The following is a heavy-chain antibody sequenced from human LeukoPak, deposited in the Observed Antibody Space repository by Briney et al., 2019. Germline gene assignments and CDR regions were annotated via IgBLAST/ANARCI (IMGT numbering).Heavy chain of an antibody. J-gene: IGHJ4*02. CDR3: AKGLYSSGWYYFDY. CDR1: GFTFDDYA. CDR2: ISWNSGSI. D-gene: IGHD6-19*01. V-gene: IGHV3-9*01. Sequence: PGGSLRLSCAASGFTFDDYAMHWVRQAPGKGLEWVSGISWNSGSIGYADSVKGRFTISRDNAKNSLYLQMNSLRAEDTALYYCAKGLYSSGWYYFDYWGQGTLVTVSS.